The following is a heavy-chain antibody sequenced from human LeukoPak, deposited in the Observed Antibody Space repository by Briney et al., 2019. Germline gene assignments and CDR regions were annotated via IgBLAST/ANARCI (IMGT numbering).Heavy chain of an antibody. CDR2: IYQSGST. J-gene: IGHJ4*02. CDR1: SGSISNYY. Sequence: SETLSLTCTVSSGSISNYYWSWIRQSPEKGLEFIGYIYQSGSTNDNPSLKSRLIISVDTSKNQFSLNLSSVTAADTAVYYCARVNPTGSYYFFDYWGQGILVTVSS. CDR3: ARVNPTGSYYFFDY. V-gene: IGHV4-59*01. D-gene: IGHD3-10*01.